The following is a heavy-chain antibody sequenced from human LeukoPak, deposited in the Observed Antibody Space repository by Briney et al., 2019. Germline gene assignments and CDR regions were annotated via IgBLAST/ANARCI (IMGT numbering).Heavy chain of an antibody. Sequence: PPETLSLTCTVSGDSINSLDLWSWVRQPPGKGLEWIGEMYLSGTTHSNPSVKSRVTISIDKSKNQFFLNLSSVTAADTAVYYCAGLVGRYSSGLYYYYFDYWGQGTLVTVSS. CDR2: MYLSGTT. D-gene: IGHD3-22*01. J-gene: IGHJ4*02. CDR1: GDSINSLDL. V-gene: IGHV4-4*03. CDR3: AGLVGRYSSGLYYYYFDY.